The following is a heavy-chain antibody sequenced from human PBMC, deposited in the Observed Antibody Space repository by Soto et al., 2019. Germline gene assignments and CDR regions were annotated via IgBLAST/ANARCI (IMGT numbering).Heavy chain of an antibody. CDR3: ARGRLWLLRRWFDP. CDR2: INYSGST. D-gene: IGHD3-22*01. Sequence: GYRRIMNPQTPGKGLEWIGEINYSGSTNYNPSLKSRVTISVDTSKNQFSLKLSSVTAADTAVYYCARGRLWLLRRWFDPWGQGTLVTVSS. CDR1: GYR. J-gene: IGHJ5*02. V-gene: IGHV4-34*01.